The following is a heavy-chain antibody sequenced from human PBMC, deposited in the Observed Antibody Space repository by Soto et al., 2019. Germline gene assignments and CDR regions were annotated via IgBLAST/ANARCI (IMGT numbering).Heavy chain of an antibody. Sequence: GGSLRLSCAASGFTFSIYAMSWVRQAPGKGLEWVSTISHRSATTYYADSLKGRFTVSRDNSKNTLYLQMNSLRAEDTAVYYCARQIVELIPYFDHWGQGSLVTVSS. CDR1: GFTFSIYA. CDR3: ARQIVELIPYFDH. J-gene: IGHJ4*02. D-gene: IGHD3-22*01. CDR2: ISHRSATT. V-gene: IGHV3-23*01.